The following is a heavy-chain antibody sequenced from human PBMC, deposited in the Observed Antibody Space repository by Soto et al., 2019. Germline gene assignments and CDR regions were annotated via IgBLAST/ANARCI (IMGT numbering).Heavy chain of an antibody. V-gene: IGHV3-7*05. J-gene: IGHJ6*02. CDR1: GFSISTYW. CDR2: IKEDGSEE. D-gene: IGHD3-16*01. CDR3: ARDWGAPGRGSAFGYYYNFGMDV. Sequence: EVQLVESGGGSVQPGGSLRLSCAASGFSISTYWMNWVRQAPGKGLEWVANIKEDGSEEHYVDSVKGRFTISRDNAKKSLFMEMNSLRGEDKEVYYCARDWGAPGRGSAFGYYYNFGMDVWGQGTTVTVPS.